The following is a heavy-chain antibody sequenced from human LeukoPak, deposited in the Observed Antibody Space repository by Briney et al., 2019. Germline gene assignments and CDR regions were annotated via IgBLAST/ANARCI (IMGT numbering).Heavy chain of an antibody. V-gene: IGHV3-23*01. CDR2: ISASGGVT. CDR3: AKRYCSGATCYPRFFDY. CDR1: GFTFSNYA. D-gene: IGHD2-15*01. J-gene: IGHJ4*02. Sequence: GGSLRLSCATSGFTFSNYAMRWVRQAPGNGLEWVSSISASGGVTDYADSVKGRFTISRDNSMNTLFLQMNSLRAEDSAVYYCAKRYCSGATCYPRFFDYWGQGTLVTVSS.